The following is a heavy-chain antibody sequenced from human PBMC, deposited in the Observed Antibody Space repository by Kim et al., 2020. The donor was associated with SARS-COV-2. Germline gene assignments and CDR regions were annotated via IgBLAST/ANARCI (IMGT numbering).Heavy chain of an antibody. CDR3: ARATRYSSSWLPYYYYGMDV. Sequence: SVKVSCKASGGTFSSYTISWVRQAPGQGLEWMGRIIPILGIANYAQKFQGRVTITADKSTSTAYMELSSLRSEDTAVYYCARATRYSSSWLPYYYYGMDVWGQGTTVTVSS. D-gene: IGHD6-13*01. V-gene: IGHV1-69*02. J-gene: IGHJ6*02. CDR1: GGTFSSYT. CDR2: IIPILGIA.